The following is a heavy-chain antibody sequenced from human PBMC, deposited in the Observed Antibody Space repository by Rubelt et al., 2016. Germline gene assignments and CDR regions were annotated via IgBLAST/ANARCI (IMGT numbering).Heavy chain of an antibody. CDR3: ARLLGDYYIDS. CDR1: GGAFSDYY. J-gene: IGHJ4*02. CDR2: INHSGST. Sequence: QVQLQQWGAGLLKPSETLSLTCAVYGGAFSDYYWSWIRQPPGKGLEWIGEINHSGSTNYNPSLRRRVTISRDTSKNQFSRKLGSVTATDTALYYCARLLGDYYIDSWGQGTLVTVSS. D-gene: IGHD3-16*01. V-gene: IGHV4-34*01.